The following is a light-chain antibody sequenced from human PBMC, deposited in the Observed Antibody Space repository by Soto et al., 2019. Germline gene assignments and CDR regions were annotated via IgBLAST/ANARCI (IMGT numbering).Light chain of an antibody. CDR3: SSYTSISTYV. CDR1: SRAVGGYNY. J-gene: IGLJ1*01. Sequence: QPASLSGAPWKAITISCAGTSRAVGGYNYVSWYQQHPGKAPKLMIYDVSNRPSGVSNRFSGSKSGNTASLTISGLQAEDEADYYCSSYTSISTYVFGSGTKVT. V-gene: IGLV2-14*01. CDR2: DVS.